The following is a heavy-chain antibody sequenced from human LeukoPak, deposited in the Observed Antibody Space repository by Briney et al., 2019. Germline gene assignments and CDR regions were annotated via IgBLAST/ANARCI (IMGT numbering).Heavy chain of an antibody. V-gene: IGHV3-72*01. J-gene: IGHJ4*02. CDR3: VRVVTTGSGWYHFDT. Sequence: PGGSLRLSRAGAGFSIIDHYMDWVRQAPGEGPGWIGRSATTKPNSFTTQYAASVRGRFTISRDDSQNSLYLLLNSLKPEDTAVYFCVRVVTTGSGWYHFDTWGLGTLVTVSS. CDR1: GFSIIDHY. D-gene: IGHD6-13*01. CDR2: SATTKPNSFTT.